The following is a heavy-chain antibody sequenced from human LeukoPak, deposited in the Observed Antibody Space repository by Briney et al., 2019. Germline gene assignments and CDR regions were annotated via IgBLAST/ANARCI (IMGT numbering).Heavy chain of an antibody. CDR3: TRPYYYDSSGSPDY. V-gene: IGHV4-38-2*02. D-gene: IGHD3-22*01. J-gene: IGHJ4*02. CDR1: GYSISSGYY. Sequence: SETLSLTCTVSGYSISSGYYWGWIRQPPGKGLEWIGNIYHSGSTYYNPSLKSRVTISVDTSKNQFSLKLSSVTATDTAVYYCTRPYYYDSSGSPDYWGQGTLVTVSS. CDR2: IYHSGST.